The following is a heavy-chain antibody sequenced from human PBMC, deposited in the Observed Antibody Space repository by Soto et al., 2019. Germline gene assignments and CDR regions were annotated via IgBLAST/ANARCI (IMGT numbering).Heavy chain of an antibody. J-gene: IGHJ4*02. CDR2: IIPIFGTA. Sequence: SVKVSCKASGGTFSSYAISWVRQAPGQGLEWMGGIIPIFGTANYAQKFQGRVTITADESTSTAYMELSSLRSEDTAVYYCARGSALYGSNQIFDYWGQGTLVTVSS. CDR1: GGTFSSYA. V-gene: IGHV1-69*13. CDR3: ARGSALYGSNQIFDY. D-gene: IGHD3-16*01.